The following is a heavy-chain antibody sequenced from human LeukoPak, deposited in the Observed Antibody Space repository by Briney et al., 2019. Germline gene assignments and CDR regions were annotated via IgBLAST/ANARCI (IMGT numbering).Heavy chain of an antibody. V-gene: IGHV1-58*02. CDR1: GFTFTSSA. J-gene: IGHJ6*02. D-gene: IGHD6-6*01. CDR3: AARLSSMNYYGMDV. CDR2: IVVGSGNT. Sequence: SVKVSCKASGFTFTSSAMQWVRQARGQRLEWIGWIVVGSGNTNYAQKFQERVAITRDMSTSTAYMELSSLRSEDTAVYYCAARLSSMNYYGMDVWGQGTTVTVSS.